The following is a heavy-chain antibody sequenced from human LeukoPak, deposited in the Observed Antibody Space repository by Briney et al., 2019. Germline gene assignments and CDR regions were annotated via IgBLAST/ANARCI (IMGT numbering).Heavy chain of an antibody. CDR2: ISAYNGNT. V-gene: IGHV1-18*01. CDR3: ARDRVGIVVVPGNYYYYYMDV. Sequence: ASVKVSCKASGYTFTRHGINWVRQAPGQGLEWMGWISAYNGNTNYAQKLQGRVTMTTDTSTSTAYMELRSLRSDDTAVYYCARDRVGIVVVPGNYYYYYMDVWGKGTTVTISS. CDR1: GYTFTRHG. D-gene: IGHD2-2*01. J-gene: IGHJ6*03.